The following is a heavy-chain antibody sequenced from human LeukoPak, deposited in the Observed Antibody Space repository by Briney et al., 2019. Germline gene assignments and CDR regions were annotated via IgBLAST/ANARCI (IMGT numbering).Heavy chain of an antibody. CDR1: GFTFSSYA. D-gene: IGHD3-10*01. CDR3: ARGGYGSGSYYKYYYYGMDV. Sequence: GGSLRLSCAASGFTFSSYAMHWVRQAPGKGLEWVAVISYDGSNKYYADSVKGRFTISRDNSKNKLYLQMNSLRAEDTAVYYCARGGYGSGSYYKYYYYGMDVWGKGTTVTVSS. V-gene: IGHV3-30*04. CDR2: ISYDGSNK. J-gene: IGHJ6*04.